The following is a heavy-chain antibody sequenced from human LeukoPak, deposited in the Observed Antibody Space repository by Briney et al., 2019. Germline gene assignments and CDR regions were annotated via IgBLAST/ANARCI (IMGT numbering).Heavy chain of an antibody. CDR1: GFSFSSYA. CDR3: AKGSSGYFFDL. Sequence: GGSLRLSCAASGFSFSSYAMSWVRQAPGKGLEWVSSISGSGDNTYYAESVKGRFTISRDNSKNTLFLQMNSLRAEDTALYYCAKGSSGYFFDLWGQGTLVTVSS. V-gene: IGHV3-23*01. CDR2: ISGSGDNT. J-gene: IGHJ4*02. D-gene: IGHD3-22*01.